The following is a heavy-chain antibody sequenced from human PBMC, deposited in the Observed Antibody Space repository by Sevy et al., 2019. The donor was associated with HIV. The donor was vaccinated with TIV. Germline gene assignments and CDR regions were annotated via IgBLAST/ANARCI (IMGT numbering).Heavy chain of an antibody. Sequence: SETLSLTCSVSGGSITSNNYYWGWIRQPPGKGLEWIGSIYHSGNTYYNPSLKSRVTVSVDTSRSHFYLKVTSVAASDTAVYFCASQPGYRSTYYGFSFSRTFDSWGPGTLVTVSS. J-gene: IGHJ4*02. D-gene: IGHD6-19*01. V-gene: IGHV4-39*01. CDR1: GGSITSNNYY. CDR3: ASQPGYRSTYYGFSFSRTFDS. CDR2: IYHSGNT.